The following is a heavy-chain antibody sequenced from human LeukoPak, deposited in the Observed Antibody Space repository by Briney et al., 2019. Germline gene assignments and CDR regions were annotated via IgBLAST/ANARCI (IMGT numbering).Heavy chain of an antibody. D-gene: IGHD3-10*01. V-gene: IGHV3-9*01. Sequence: GGSLRLPCAASGFTFEDYVMHWVRQAPGKGLEWVSGISWNSGSIDYADSVKGRFTISRGNAKNSLYLQMNSLRAEDTALYYCAKEQGQFDGMDVWGQGTTVTVSS. CDR2: ISWNSGSI. CDR1: GFTFEDYV. J-gene: IGHJ6*02. CDR3: AKEQGQFDGMDV.